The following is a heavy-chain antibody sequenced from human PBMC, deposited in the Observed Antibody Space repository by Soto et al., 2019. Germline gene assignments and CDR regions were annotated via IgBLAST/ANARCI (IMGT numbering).Heavy chain of an antibody. J-gene: IGHJ3*02. D-gene: IGHD2-15*01. CDR3: ARYPYTSYCSDGSCSYDAFDI. Sequence: ASVKVSCKASGYTFTSYGISWVRQAPGQGLEWMGWINPNNGNTNYAEKFQGRVTMTRDTSMSTAYMELSSLTSEDTAVYYCARYPYTSYCSDGSCSYDAFDIWGQGTVVTVSS. CDR1: GYTFTSYG. V-gene: IGHV1-18*01. CDR2: INPNNGNT.